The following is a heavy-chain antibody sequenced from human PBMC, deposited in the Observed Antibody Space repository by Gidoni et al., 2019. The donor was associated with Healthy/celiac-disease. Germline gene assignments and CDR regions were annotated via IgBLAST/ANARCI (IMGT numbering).Heavy chain of an antibody. D-gene: IGHD4-17*01. CDR3: ARGIRTVTSGKYWYFDL. CDR1: GYTFTSYY. Sequence: QVQLVQSGAEVKKPGASVKVSCNASGYTFTSYYMPWVRQAPGQGLEWMGIINPSGGSTSYAQKFQGRVTMTRDTSTSTVYMELSSLRSEDTAVYYCARGIRTVTSGKYWYFDLWGRGTLVTVSS. V-gene: IGHV1-46*01. J-gene: IGHJ2*01. CDR2: INPSGGST.